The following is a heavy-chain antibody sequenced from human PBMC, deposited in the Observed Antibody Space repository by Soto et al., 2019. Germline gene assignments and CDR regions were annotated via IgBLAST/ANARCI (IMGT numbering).Heavy chain of an antibody. Sequence: PGGSLRLSCAASGFTFNTHAIHWVRQPPGKWLEWVAVISYDGSNKYFADSVKGRFTIFRDNSKSSLFLQMNSLRTVDTAVYYCAREKGRLGYCTSTSCHGEFDYWGQGTLVTVSS. D-gene: IGHD2-2*01. CDR1: GFTFNTHA. V-gene: IGHV3-30-3*01. CDR3: AREKGRLGYCTSTSCHGEFDY. CDR2: ISYDGSNK. J-gene: IGHJ4*02.